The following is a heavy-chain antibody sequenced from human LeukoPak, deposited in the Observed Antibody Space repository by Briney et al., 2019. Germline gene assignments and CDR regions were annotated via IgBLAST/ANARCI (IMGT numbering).Heavy chain of an antibody. V-gene: IGHV4-38-2*01. J-gene: IGHJ6*03. Sequence: GSLRLSCAASGFTFSSYEMNWVRQPPGKGLEWIGCIYHSGSTYFNPSLKSRVTISVDTSKNQFSLKLSSVTAADTAVYYCARGLTYYDFWSGHHPGSYYMDVWGKGTTVTVSS. CDR2: IYHSGST. D-gene: IGHD3-3*01. CDR1: GFTFSSYE. CDR3: ARGLTYYDFWSGHHPGSYYMDV.